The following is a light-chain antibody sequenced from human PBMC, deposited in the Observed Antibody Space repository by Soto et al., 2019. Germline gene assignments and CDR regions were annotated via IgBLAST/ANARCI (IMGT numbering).Light chain of an antibody. J-gene: IGKJ5*01. CDR1: QSVTSY. V-gene: IGKV3-11*01. CDR3: HQRSNWPIT. Sequence: EIVLTQSPATLSLSPGERATLSCRASQSVTSYLAWYQHKPGQAPRLLIYDASNRATGIPARFSGSGSGTDFTLTISSLEPEDFAVYYCHQRSNWPITFGQGTRLEI. CDR2: DAS.